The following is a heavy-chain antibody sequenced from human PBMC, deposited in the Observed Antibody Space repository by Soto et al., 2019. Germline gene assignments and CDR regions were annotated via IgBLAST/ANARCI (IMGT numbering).Heavy chain of an antibody. V-gene: IGHV1-8*01. CDR3: ARERNWLDP. J-gene: IGHJ5*02. CDR1: GYTFSSYD. D-gene: IGHD1-26*01. CDR2: MNPNSGNT. Sequence: QVQLVQSGAEVKKPGASVKVSCKASGYTFSSYDINWVRQANGQGLEWMGWMNPNSGNTAYAQKFQGRVTMTRNTSISTAYMEMSSLRSEDTAVYYCARERNWLDPWGQGTLVTVSS.